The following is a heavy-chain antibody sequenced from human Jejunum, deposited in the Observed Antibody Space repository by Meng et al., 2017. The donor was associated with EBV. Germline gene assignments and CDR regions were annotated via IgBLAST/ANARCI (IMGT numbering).Heavy chain of an antibody. Sequence: GRLSESGGGLVQPGGSLRLSCVASGFPLNTYAMSWVRQAPGKGLEWVSVITHADRTFHADSVKGRFTISRDKFKNTLYLQMNSLRADDTAIYYCAKDVTGIRGGDLWGQGTLVTVSS. CDR2: ITHADRT. D-gene: IGHD3-16*01. V-gene: IGHV3-23*01. CDR1: GFPLNTYA. CDR3: AKDVTGIRGGDL. J-gene: IGHJ5*02.